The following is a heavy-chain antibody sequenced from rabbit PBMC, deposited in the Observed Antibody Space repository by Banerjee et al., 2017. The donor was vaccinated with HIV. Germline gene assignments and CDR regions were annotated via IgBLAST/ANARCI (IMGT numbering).Heavy chain of an antibody. CDR3: ARGDYIYSYAGGTCLSL. Sequence: QEQLVESGGGLVTLGGSLKLSCKASGIDFSSYGISWVRQAPGKGLEWIAYIYPDYGSTDYASWVNGRFTISLDNAQNTVFLQMTSLTAADTATYFCARGDYIYSYAGGTCLSLWGQGTLVTVS. D-gene: IGHD6-1*01. J-gene: IGHJ3*01. V-gene: IGHV1S47*01. CDR2: IYPDYGST. CDR1: GIDFSSYG.